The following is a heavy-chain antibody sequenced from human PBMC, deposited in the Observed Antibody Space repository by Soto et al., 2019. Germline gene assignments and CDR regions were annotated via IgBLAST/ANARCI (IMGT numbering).Heavy chain of an antibody. CDR3: ARHRTSSRRHFDY. Sequence: NPSETLSLTCTVSGASIITISHYWGWIRQPPGKGLEWIGTVYYSGSTYYNPSLQSRVAISVDTSKNQFSLKLSSVTAADTAVYYCARHRTSSRRHFDYWGQGTLVTVSS. D-gene: IGHD6-6*01. CDR2: VYYSGST. J-gene: IGHJ4*02. V-gene: IGHV4-39*01. CDR1: GASIITISHY.